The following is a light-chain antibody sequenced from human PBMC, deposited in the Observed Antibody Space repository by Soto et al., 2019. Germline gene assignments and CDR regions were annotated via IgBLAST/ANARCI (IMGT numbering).Light chain of an antibody. J-gene: IGKJ2*01. CDR1: QSVSSSN. CDR3: QQYGSSPET. V-gene: IGKV3-20*01. Sequence: EIVLTQSPGTLSLSPGERATLSCRASQSVSSSNLAWYQQKPGQAPRLLIYGASSRATGIPDRFSGSGSGTDFTLTISRLEPEDFAVYDCQQYGSSPETFGQGTKLEIK. CDR2: GAS.